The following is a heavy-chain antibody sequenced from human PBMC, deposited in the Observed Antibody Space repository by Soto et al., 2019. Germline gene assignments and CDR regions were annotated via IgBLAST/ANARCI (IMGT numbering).Heavy chain of an antibody. CDR1: GVSFNNNG. Sequence: QVQLVQSGAEVKKPGSSVKVSCKTSGVSFNNNGIGWVRQAPGHGLEWMGGVSPPFRTSNYARKLQGRIAITADASTGTVNMELSSLTSEDTAQYYCARVLYYGSGRYSPYGMDVWGQGTTVTVSS. CDR2: VSPPFRTS. V-gene: IGHV1-69*01. J-gene: IGHJ6*02. D-gene: IGHD3-10*01. CDR3: ARVLYYGSGRYSPYGMDV.